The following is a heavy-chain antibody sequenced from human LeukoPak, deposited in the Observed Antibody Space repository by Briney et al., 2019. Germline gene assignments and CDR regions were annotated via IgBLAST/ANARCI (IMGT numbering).Heavy chain of an antibody. J-gene: IGHJ4*02. Sequence: GGSLRLSCAASGFTFSSYGMSWVRQAPGKGLEWVSAISGSGGSTYYADSVKGRFTISRDNSKNTLYLQMNSLRAEDTAVYYCARYYYDSSGYSKFDYWGQGTLVTVPS. CDR3: ARYYYDSSGYSKFDY. D-gene: IGHD3-22*01. CDR2: ISGSGGST. CDR1: GFTFSSYG. V-gene: IGHV3-23*01.